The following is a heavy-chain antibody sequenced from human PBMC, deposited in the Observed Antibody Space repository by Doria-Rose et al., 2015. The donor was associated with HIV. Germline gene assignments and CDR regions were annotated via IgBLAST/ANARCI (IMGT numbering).Heavy chain of an antibody. CDR2: IFSDDER. D-gene: IGHD6-13*01. V-gene: IGHV2-26*01. Sequence: VTLKESGPVLVKPTETLTLTCTVSGVSLSSPGMGVSWIRQPPGKALEWLANIFSDDERSYKPPLKSRLTISRSTPKSQVVLTMTDMDPVDTATYYCARIKSSRWYHKYYFDFWGQGTLVIVSA. CDR3: ARIKSSRWYHKYYFDF. CDR1: GVSLSSPGMG. J-gene: IGHJ4*02.